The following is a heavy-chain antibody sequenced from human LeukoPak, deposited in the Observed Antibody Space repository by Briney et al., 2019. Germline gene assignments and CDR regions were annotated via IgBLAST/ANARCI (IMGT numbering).Heavy chain of an antibody. V-gene: IGHV1-69*13. CDR1: GGTFSSYA. Sequence: GASVKVSCKASGGTFSSYAISWVRQAPGQGLEWMGGIIPIFGTANYAQKFQGRVTITADESTSTAYVELSSLRSEDTAVYYCSRGGRAVPYYYYGMDVWGQGTTVTVSS. J-gene: IGHJ6*02. CDR3: SRGGRAVPYYYYGMDV. D-gene: IGHD3-10*01. CDR2: IIPIFGTA.